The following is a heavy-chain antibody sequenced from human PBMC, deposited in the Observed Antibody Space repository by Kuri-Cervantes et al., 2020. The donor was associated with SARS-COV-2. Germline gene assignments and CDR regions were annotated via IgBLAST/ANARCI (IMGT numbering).Heavy chain of an antibody. CDR1: GFTFNFYS. J-gene: IGHJ4*02. V-gene: IGHV3-30-3*01. CDR3: ATDRVRVVTHNFDY. D-gene: IGHD3-10*01. CDR2: ISNDGSNK. Sequence: GGSLRLSCVGSGFTFNFYSLHWVRQAPGKGLEWVAVISNDGSNKYYTDSVQGRFTISRDNSTNTLYLQMDSLRAEDTAVYYCATDRVRVVTHNFDYWGQGTLVTVSS.